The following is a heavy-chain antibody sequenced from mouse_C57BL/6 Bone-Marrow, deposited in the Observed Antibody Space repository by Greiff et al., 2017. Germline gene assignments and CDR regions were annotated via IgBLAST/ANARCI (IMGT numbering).Heavy chain of an antibody. D-gene: IGHD2-4*01. CDR3: ARPSYDYDEGFCFDY. Sequence: QVQLQQPGAELVMPGASVKLSCKASGYTFTSYWMHWVKQRPGQGLEWIGELDPSDSYTNYNQKFKGKSTLTVDKSSSTAYMQLSSLTSEDSAVYYCARPSYDYDEGFCFDYWGQGTTLTVSS. CDR2: LDPSDSYT. CDR1: GYTFTSYW. J-gene: IGHJ2*01. V-gene: IGHV1-69*01.